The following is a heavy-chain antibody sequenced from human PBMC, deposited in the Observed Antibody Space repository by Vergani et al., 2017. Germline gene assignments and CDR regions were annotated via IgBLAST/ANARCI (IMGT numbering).Heavy chain of an antibody. CDR1: GYSISRGYY. CDR3: ARQVWVAQGGGAFET. CDR2: VFHSGSA. V-gene: IGHV4-38-2*02. J-gene: IGHJ3*02. Sequence: QVQLQESGPGLVKPSETLSLTCSVSGYSISRGYYWGWIRQPPGKGLEWIATVFHSGSAYYNPSLRRRVTISVETSKNQFSLRLTTLTAADTAGYYCARQVWVAQGGGAFETWGRGTEVSVSS. D-gene: IGHD3-16*01.